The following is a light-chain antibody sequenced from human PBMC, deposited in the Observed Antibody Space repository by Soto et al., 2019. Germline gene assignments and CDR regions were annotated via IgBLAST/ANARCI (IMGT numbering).Light chain of an antibody. Sequence: EIVLTQAPATLSLSPGERASLSCSASQSFSSYLAWYQQKPGQAPRLLIYDASKRAPGIPARFTGSGSGTDFALTISSLEPEDVAVYFCQQRSNWPSTFGGGTKVEV. V-gene: IGKV3-11*01. J-gene: IGKJ4*01. CDR2: DAS. CDR1: QSFSSY. CDR3: QQRSNWPST.